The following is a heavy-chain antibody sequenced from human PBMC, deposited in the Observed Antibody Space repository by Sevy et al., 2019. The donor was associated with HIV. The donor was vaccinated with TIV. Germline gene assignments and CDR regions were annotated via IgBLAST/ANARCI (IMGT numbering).Heavy chain of an antibody. D-gene: IGHD3-22*01. J-gene: IGHJ4*02. CDR3: AKGNSSGYLHLDY. CDR2: ISWDGGST. Sequence: GGSLRLSCAASGFTFDDYTMHWVRQAPGKGLEWVSLISWDGGSTYYADSVKGQFTISRDNSKNSLYLQMNSLRTEDTALYYCAKGNSSGYLHLDYWGQGTLVTVSS. CDR1: GFTFDDYT. V-gene: IGHV3-43*01.